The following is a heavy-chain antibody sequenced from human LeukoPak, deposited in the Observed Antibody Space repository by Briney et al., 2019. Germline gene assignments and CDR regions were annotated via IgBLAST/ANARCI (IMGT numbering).Heavy chain of an antibody. CDR3: ARDLATSYCRIGYYYMDV. CDR1: GYTFTGYY. CDR2: INPNSGGT. V-gene: IGHV1-2*02. Sequence: GASVKVSCKASGYTFTGYYMHWVRQAPGQGLEWMGWINPNSGGTNYAQEFQCRVTMPRDTSISTAYMELSRLRSDDTAVYYCARDLATSYCRIGYYYMDVWGKGTTVTVSS. J-gene: IGHJ6*03. D-gene: IGHD2-15*01.